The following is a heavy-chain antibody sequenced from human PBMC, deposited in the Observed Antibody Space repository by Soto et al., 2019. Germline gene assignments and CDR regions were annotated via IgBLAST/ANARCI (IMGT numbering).Heavy chain of an antibody. CDR3: ARHSNVYRKSLDN. D-gene: IGHD4-4*01. CDR2: ILYAGSS. Sequence: QMQLQGSGPGLVKPSETLSLTCPVSGGSSSGDYWGWIRQPPGKGLEWIAFILYAGSSNSNPSLERRVTMKIDVSNNPFALKLSSVTAADAAVYYCARHSNVYRKSLDNWGQGTLVTVS. V-gene: IGHV4-59*08. J-gene: IGHJ4*02. CDR1: GGSSSGDY.